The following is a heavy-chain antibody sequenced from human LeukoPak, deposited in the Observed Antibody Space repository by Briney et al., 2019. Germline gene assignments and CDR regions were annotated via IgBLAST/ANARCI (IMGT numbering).Heavy chain of an antibody. Sequence: SETLSLTCAVSGGSISSSNWWSWVRQPPGKGLEWIGEIYHSGSTNYNPSLKSRVTISVDTSKNQFSLKLSSVTAADTAVYYCARGSHDILTGYYQRPGPRGPVFYWGQGTLVTVSS. D-gene: IGHD3-9*01. CDR3: ARGSHDILTGYYQRPGPRGPVFY. J-gene: IGHJ4*02. CDR1: GGSISSSNW. CDR2: IYHSGST. V-gene: IGHV4-4*02.